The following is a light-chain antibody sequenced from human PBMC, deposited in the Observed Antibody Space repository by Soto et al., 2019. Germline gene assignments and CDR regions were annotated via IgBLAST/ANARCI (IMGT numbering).Light chain of an antibody. CDR1: SSDIGGYNS. V-gene: IGLV2-14*03. J-gene: IGLJ1*01. CDR3: CSYMRNSLYV. CDR2: DVT. Sequence: QSVLTQSPSASGSPGQSITISCTGTSSDIGGYNSVSWYQQHPGKAPKVMIYDVTKRPSGVSDRFSGSKSGNTASLTISGLQAEDEADYYCSYMRNSLYVFGTGTKVTVL.